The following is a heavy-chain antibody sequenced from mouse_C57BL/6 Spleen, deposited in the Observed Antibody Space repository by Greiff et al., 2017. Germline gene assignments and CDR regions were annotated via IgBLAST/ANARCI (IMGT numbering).Heavy chain of an antibody. CDR2: IDPSDSYT. J-gene: IGHJ4*01. D-gene: IGHD2-1*01. CDR1: GYTFTSYW. V-gene: IGHV1-50*01. Sequence: QVQLQQPGAELVKPGASVKLSCKASGYTFTSYWMQWVKQRPGQGLAWIGEIDPSDSYTNYNQKFKGKATLTVDTSSSTAYMQLSSLTSEDSAVYYCARPVTGYYAMDYWGQGTSVTVSS. CDR3: ARPVTGYYAMDY.